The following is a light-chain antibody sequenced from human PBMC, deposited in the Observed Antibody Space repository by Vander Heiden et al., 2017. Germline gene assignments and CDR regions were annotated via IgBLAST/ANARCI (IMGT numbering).Light chain of an antibody. CDR2: WAS. CDR3: QRDDGSPRT. V-gene: IGKV4-1*01. Sequence: DIVMTQSPDSLAVSLGERATINCKSSQSVVDSSNNKKYLAWYQLKTGQPPKLVIYWASTRESGVPDRFSGSGSGTDFSLSINILHAEDVAVYYCQRDDGSPRTFGQGTKVEVK. J-gene: IGKJ1*01. CDR1: QSVVDSSNNKKY.